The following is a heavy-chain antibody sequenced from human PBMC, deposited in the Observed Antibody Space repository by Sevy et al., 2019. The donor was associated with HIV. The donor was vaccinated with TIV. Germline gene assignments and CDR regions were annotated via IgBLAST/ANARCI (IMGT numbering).Heavy chain of an antibody. J-gene: IGHJ4*02. V-gene: IGHV3-48*01. CDR3: VRDTSYGDPYYFDY. Sequence: GGSLRPSCAVSGFTFGSYTMNWVRQAPGRGLEWLSYISVSSGTVYYADSVKGRFTISRDNAKNSLYLQMNSLRAEDSAVYYCVRDTSYGDPYYFDYWGQGTLVTVSS. D-gene: IGHD4-17*01. CDR2: ISVSSGTV. CDR1: GFTFGSYT.